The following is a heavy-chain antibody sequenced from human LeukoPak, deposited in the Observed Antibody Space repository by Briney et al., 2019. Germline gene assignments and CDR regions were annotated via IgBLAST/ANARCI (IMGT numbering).Heavy chain of an antibody. CDR3: AKDRSSGGDAFDI. V-gene: IGHV3-7*03. CDR2: IKQDGSEK. CDR1: GFTFSSYW. J-gene: IGHJ3*02. Sequence: GGSLRLSCAASGFTFSSYWMSWVRQAPGKGLEWVANIKQDGSEKYYVDSVKGRFTISRDNAKNSLYLQMNSLRAEDTALYYCAKDRSSGGDAFDIWGQGTMVTVSS. D-gene: IGHD3-22*01.